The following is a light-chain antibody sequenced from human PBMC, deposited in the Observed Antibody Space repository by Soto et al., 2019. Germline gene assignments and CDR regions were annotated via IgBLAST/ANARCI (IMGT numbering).Light chain of an antibody. J-gene: IGKJ1*01. V-gene: IGKV1-5*03. CDR1: QSISSW. CDR2: KAS. CDR3: QQYNDNWT. Sequence: DIQMTQSPSTLSASVGDRVTITCRASQSISSWLAWDQQKPGKAPRLLIYKASNLKSGVPSRFSGSGSGTEFTLTISSLQPDDSATYYCQQYNDNWTFGQGTKVEIK.